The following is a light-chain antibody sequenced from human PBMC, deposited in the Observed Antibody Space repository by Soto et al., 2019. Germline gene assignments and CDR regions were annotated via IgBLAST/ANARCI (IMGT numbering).Light chain of an antibody. J-gene: IGKJ3*01. Sequence: DIQMTQSPSSLSASVGDSVTLTCRASQRLFSFLNWYQQAPGRAPKLLISTAYKLQSGVPSRFSGSESGTEITVTISSLQPEDFAIYFCQQTYSAPFTFGPGTKVDVK. CDR2: TAY. V-gene: IGKV1-39*01. CDR3: QQTYSAPFT. CDR1: QRLFSF.